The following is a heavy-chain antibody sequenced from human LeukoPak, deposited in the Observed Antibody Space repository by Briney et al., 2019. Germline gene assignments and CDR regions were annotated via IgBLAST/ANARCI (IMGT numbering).Heavy chain of an antibody. J-gene: IGHJ6*03. CDR2: ISSSGSTI. CDR3: ARLGVTMVRGVSYYYYYMDV. D-gene: IGHD3-10*01. CDR1: GFTFSDYY. V-gene: IGHV3-11*01. Sequence: GGSLRLSCAASGFTFSDYYMSWIRQAPGKGLEWVSYISSSGSTIYYADSVKGRFTISRDNAKNSLYLQMNSLRAEDTAVYYCARLGVTMVRGVSYYYYYMDVWGKGTTVTISS.